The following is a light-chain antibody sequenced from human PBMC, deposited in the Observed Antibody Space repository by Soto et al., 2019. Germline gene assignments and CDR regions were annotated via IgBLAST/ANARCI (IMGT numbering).Light chain of an antibody. CDR2: ATS. Sequence: DIQLTQSPSFLSASVGDRVTITCRASQGINNYLAWYQQKPGKAPNLLIYATSTLQSGVPSRFSGRGSGTEFTLTISSLQPEDFAAYYCQQVNSYPLTFGGGTKVEIK. V-gene: IGKV1-9*01. J-gene: IGKJ4*01. CDR3: QQVNSYPLT. CDR1: QGINNY.